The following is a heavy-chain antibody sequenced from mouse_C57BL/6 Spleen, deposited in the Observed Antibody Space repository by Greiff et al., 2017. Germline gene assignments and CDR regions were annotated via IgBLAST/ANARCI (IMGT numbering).Heavy chain of an antibody. V-gene: IGHV5-4*01. D-gene: IGHD2-5*01. CDR3: ARDQGYDSKGKFAY. CDR1: GFPFSSSA. Sequence: DVKLVESGGGLVKPGGSLKLSCAASGFPFSSSAMSWVRQTPEKRLEWVATISAGGSYTYYPAHVKGRFPISRDNAKNNLYLHMSHLKYEDTALYYCARDQGYDSKGKFAYWGQGTLVTVSA. J-gene: IGHJ3*01. CDR2: ISAGGSYT.